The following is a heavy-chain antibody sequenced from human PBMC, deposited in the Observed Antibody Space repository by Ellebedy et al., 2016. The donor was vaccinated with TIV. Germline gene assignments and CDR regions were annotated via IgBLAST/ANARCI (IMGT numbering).Heavy chain of an antibody. CDR3: ARAAAMTKVSSPSAY. J-gene: IGHJ4*02. D-gene: IGHD4-17*01. CDR2: MNANDGDT. V-gene: IGHV1-46*01. Sequence: AASVKVSCKASGYTFTSYYIHWMRQASGQGLEWMGIMNANDGDTTYAQKFQGRVTMTRDTSTPTVYMELTSLRFEDTAVYYCARAAAMTKVSSPSAYWGQGTLVTVSS. CDR1: GYTFTSYY.